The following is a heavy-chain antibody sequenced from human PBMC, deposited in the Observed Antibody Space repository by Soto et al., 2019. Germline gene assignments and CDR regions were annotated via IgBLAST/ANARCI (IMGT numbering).Heavy chain of an antibody. Sequence: GGSLRLSCAASGFTFSSYAMSWVRQAPGKGLEWVSAISGSGGSTYYADSVKGRFTISRDNSKNTLYLQMNSLRAEDTAVYYCAKQGPKISIAAAGYDAFDIWGQGTMVTVSS. CDR3: AKQGPKISIAAAGYDAFDI. CDR1: GFTFSSYA. D-gene: IGHD6-13*01. CDR2: ISGSGGST. V-gene: IGHV3-23*01. J-gene: IGHJ3*02.